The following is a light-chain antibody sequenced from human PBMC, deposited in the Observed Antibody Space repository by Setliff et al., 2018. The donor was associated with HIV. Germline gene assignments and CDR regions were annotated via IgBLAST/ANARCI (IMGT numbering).Light chain of an antibody. CDR1: RSDVGAYDY. CDR2: EVR. V-gene: IGLV2-14*01. J-gene: IGLJ1*01. Sequence: QSALTQHASVSGSPGQSLTISCTGKRSDVGAYDYVSWYQQHPGKVPKLIVYEVRNRPSGISNRFSGSKSGNTASLTISGLQAEDEADYYCSSYTSSKTYVFGTGTKVTV. CDR3: SSYTSSKTYV.